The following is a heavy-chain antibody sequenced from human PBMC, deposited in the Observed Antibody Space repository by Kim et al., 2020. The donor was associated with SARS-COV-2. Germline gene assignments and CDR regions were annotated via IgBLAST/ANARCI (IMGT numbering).Heavy chain of an antibody. D-gene: IGHD6-13*01. CDR1: GFTFDDYS. J-gene: IGHJ5*01. CDR2: ISWEGGKT. V-gene: IGHV3-43*01. Sequence: GGSLRLSCAVSGFTFDDYSVHWVRQAPGKGLEWVSLISWEGGKTDYADSVKVRFTISRDKSKNSLYLQMNSLRSEDTAVYYCAKGGVYTSSWYGFFDYWG. CDR3: AKGGVYTSSWYGFFDY.